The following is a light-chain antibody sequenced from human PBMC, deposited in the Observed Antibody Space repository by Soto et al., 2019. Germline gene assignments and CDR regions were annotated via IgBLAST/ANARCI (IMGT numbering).Light chain of an antibody. CDR3: QQYNSWPTIT. Sequence: MTQSPATLSVSPGERATLSCRASESVSRNLAWYQQKPGQAPRLLIYDASTRATGIPDRFSGGGSGTEFTLTISSLKSEDFVVYYCQQYNSWPTITFGQGTRLEIK. CDR1: ESVSRN. CDR2: DAS. V-gene: IGKV3-15*01. J-gene: IGKJ5*01.